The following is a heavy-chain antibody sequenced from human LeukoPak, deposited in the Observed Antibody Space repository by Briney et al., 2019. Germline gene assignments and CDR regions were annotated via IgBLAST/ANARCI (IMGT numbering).Heavy chain of an antibody. J-gene: IGHJ4*02. CDR3: ATESIAVAGDLYYFDY. D-gene: IGHD6-19*01. CDR1: GYTLTELS. V-gene: IGHV1-24*01. CDR2: FDPEDGET. Sequence: GASVKVSCKVSGYTLTELSMHWVRQAPGKGLEWMGGFDPEDGETIYAQKFQGRVTMTEDTSTDTAYMELGSLRSEDTAVYYCATESIAVAGDLYYFDYWGQGTLVTVSS.